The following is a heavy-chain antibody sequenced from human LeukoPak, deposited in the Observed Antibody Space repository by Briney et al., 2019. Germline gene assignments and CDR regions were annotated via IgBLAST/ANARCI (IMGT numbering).Heavy chain of an antibody. CDR3: AKEARFQWGLLEPKINYFDY. J-gene: IGHJ4*02. CDR2: ISGSGGSA. V-gene: IGHV3-23*01. D-gene: IGHD1-26*01. Sequence: GGSLRLSCAASGFTFSSHWMSWVRQAPGKGLEWVSSISGSGGSAHYADSVKGRFTISRDNSKNTPYLQMDSLRAEDTAVYYCAKEARFQWGLLEPKINYFDYWGQGTLVTVSS. CDR1: GFTFSSHW.